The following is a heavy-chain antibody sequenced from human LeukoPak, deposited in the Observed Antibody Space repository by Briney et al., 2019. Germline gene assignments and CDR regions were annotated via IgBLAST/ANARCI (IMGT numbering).Heavy chain of an antibody. CDR3: ARDLPHCSGGSCYASYYFDY. Sequence: GASVKVSCKASGYTFTSYYMHWARQAPGQGLEWMGIINPSGGSTSYAQKFQGRVTMTRDTSTSTVYMELSSLRSEDTAVYYCARDLPHCSGGSCYASYYFDYWGQGTLVTVSS. J-gene: IGHJ4*02. CDR2: INPSGGST. D-gene: IGHD2-15*01. CDR1: GYTFTSYY. V-gene: IGHV1-46*01.